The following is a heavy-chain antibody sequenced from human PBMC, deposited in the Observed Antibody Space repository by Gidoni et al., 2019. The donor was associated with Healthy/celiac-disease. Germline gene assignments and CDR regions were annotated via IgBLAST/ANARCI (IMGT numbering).Heavy chain of an antibody. V-gene: IGHV3-21*01. CDR2: ISSSSSYI. J-gene: IGHJ6*02. CDR3: ARDLRDIVVVPAAFPYYYYGMDV. CDR1: GFTFSSYS. D-gene: IGHD2-2*01. Sequence: EVQLVESGGGLVKPGGSLRLSCAASGFTFSSYSLNWVRQAPGKGLECVSSISSSSSYIYYADSVKGRFTISRDNAKNSLYLQMNSLRAEDTAVYYCARDLRDIVVVPAAFPYYYYGMDVWGQGTTVTVSS.